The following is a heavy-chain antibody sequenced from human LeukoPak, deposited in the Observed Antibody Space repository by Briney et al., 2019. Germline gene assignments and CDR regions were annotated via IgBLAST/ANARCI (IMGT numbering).Heavy chain of an antibody. CDR3: AMHGWGGYFQE. Sequence: GGSLRLSCAASGFTFSSYEMNWVRQAPGKGLEWVSYISSSGSTIYYADSVKGRFTISRDNAKNSLYLQMNSLRAEDTAVYYCAMHGWGGYFQEWGRGTLVTVSS. CDR1: GFTFSSYE. J-gene: IGHJ1*01. CDR2: ISSSGSTI. D-gene: IGHD3-10*01. V-gene: IGHV3-48*03.